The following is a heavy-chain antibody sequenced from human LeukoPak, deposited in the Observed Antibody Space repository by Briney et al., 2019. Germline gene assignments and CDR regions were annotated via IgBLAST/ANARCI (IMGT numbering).Heavy chain of an antibody. J-gene: IGHJ4*02. D-gene: IGHD2-8*02. CDR1: GYTFTNYY. Sequence: ASVKVSFKASGYTFTNYYMHWVRQAPGQGLEWMGLINPTGSSTNYAQKFRGRVTMTRDTSTTTVYMELSSLRSEDTAVYYCAREESGGYFDYWGQGTLVTVSS. CDR3: AREESGGYFDY. CDR2: INPTGSST. V-gene: IGHV1-46*01.